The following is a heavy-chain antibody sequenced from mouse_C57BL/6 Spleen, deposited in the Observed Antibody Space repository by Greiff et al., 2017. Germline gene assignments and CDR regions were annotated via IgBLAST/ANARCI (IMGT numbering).Heavy chain of an antibody. D-gene: IGHD3-2*02. CDR2: IDPSDSET. V-gene: IGHV1-52*01. CDR3: ARDGDSSGCE. J-gene: IGHJ2*01. Sequence: VQLQQPGAELVRPGSSVKLSCKASGYTFTSYWMHWVKQRPIQGLEWIGNIDPSDSETHYNQKFKDKATLTVDTSSSTAYMQLSSLTSEDSAVDYGARDGDSSGCEWSQGTTLTVSS. CDR1: GYTFTSYW.